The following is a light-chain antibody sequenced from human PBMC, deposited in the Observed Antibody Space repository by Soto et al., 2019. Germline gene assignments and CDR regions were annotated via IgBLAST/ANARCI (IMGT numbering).Light chain of an antibody. CDR1: QSVSSGY. Sequence: EIVLTQSPGTLSLSPGERATLSCRASQSVSSGYLAWYQQKPGQAPSLLIYGASSRATGIPDRFSGSGSGTDFTLTISRLEPEDFATYYCQQYGSSPLTFGQGTKVDIK. V-gene: IGKV3-20*01. CDR2: GAS. J-gene: IGKJ1*01. CDR3: QQYGSSPLT.